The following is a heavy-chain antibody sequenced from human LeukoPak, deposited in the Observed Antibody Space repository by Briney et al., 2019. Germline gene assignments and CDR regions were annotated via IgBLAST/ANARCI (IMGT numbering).Heavy chain of an antibody. J-gene: IGHJ5*02. D-gene: IGHD4-11*01. V-gene: IGHV3-74*01. CDR2: INSDGSST. CDR3: ARGFRVETTVTTSSGGWFDP. Sequence: GGSLRLSRAASGFTFSSYWMHWVRQAPGKGLVWVSRINSDGSSTSYADSVKGRFTISRDNAKNTLYLQMNSLRAEDTAVNYCARGFRVETTVTTSSGGWFDPWGQGTLVTVSS. CDR1: GFTFSSYW.